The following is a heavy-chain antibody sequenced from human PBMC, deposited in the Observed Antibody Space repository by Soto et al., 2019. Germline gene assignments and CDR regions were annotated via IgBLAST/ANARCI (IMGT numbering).Heavy chain of an antibody. V-gene: IGHV3-33*01. D-gene: IGHD5-12*01. CDR1: GFTFSSYG. Sequence: QVQLVESGGGVVQPGRSLRLSCAASGFTFSSYGMHWVRQAPGKGLEWVAVIWYDGSNKYYADSVKGRFTISRDNSKNTLYLQMNSVRAEDTAVYYCGGDSCYDEFDYWGQGTLVTVSS. CDR2: IWYDGSNK. J-gene: IGHJ4*02. CDR3: GGDSCYDEFDY.